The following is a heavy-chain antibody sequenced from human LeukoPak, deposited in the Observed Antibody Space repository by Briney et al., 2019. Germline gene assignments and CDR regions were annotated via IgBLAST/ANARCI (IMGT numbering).Heavy chain of an antibody. CDR2: IQQDGSEK. CDR3: ARDPNPDSSGYYS. D-gene: IGHD3-22*01. V-gene: IGHV3-7*01. CDR1: GFTFSNYW. J-gene: IGHJ4*02. Sequence: PGGSLRLSCAASGFTFSNYWMGWLRQAPGKGLEGVANIQQDGSEKYYVDSVKGRFTISRDNAKNSLYLQMNSLRAEDTAVYYCARDPNPDSSGYYSWGQGTLVTVSS.